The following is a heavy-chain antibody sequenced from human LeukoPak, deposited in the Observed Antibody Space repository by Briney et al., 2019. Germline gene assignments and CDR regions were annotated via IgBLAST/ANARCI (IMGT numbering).Heavy chain of an antibody. Sequence: GASVKVSCKASGYTFSGYYMYWVRQAPGQGLEWMGWINPNSGGTNYAQKFQGRVTMTRDTSISTAYMEMRSLRSDDTAIYYCARVRLVWGMETFDLWGQGTMVIVSS. CDR3: ARVRLVWGMETFDL. J-gene: IGHJ3*01. D-gene: IGHD3-16*01. V-gene: IGHV1-2*02. CDR2: INPNSGGT. CDR1: GYTFSGYY.